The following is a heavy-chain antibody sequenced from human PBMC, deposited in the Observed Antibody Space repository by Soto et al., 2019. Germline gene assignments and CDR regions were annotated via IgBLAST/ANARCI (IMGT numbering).Heavy chain of an antibody. CDR1: GFTFSSYW. Sequence: GGSLRLSCAASGFTFSSYWMSWVRQAPGKGLEWVANIKQDGSEKYYVDSVKGRFTISRDNAKNSLYLQMNSLRAEDTAVYYCARVRAGYYYYMDVWGKGTTVTVSS. CDR2: IKQDGSEK. CDR3: ARVRAGYYYYMDV. J-gene: IGHJ6*03. V-gene: IGHV3-7*01.